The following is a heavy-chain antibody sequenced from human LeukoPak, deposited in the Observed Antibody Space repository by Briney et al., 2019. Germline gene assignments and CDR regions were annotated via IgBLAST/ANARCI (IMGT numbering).Heavy chain of an antibody. V-gene: IGHV3-23*01. D-gene: IGHD6-13*01. CDR2: ISGSGDST. CDR3: AKTRPLDSSSWSHGDY. CDR1: GFTFSSYA. J-gene: IGHJ4*02. Sequence: GGSLRLSCAASGFTFSSYAMSWVRQAPGKGLEWVSAISGSGDSTYYGDSVKGRFTISRDNSKNTLYLQMNSLRAEDTAVYYCAKTRPLDSSSWSHGDYWGQGTLVTVSS.